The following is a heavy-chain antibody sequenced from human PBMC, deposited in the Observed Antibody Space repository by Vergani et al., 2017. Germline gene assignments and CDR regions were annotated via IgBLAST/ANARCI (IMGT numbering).Heavy chain of an antibody. Sequence: QVQLVQSGAEVKKPGSSVKVSCKASGGTFSSYAISWVRQAPGQGLEWMGGIIPIFGPANYAQKFQGRVTITADESTSTAYRELSSLRSEDTAGYYCARRNITIFGVVIIRGYDYYGMDVWGQGTTVTVSS. J-gene: IGHJ6*02. CDR2: IIPIFGPA. D-gene: IGHD3-3*01. CDR3: ARRNITIFGVVIIRGYDYYGMDV. V-gene: IGHV1-69*01. CDR1: GGTFSSYA.